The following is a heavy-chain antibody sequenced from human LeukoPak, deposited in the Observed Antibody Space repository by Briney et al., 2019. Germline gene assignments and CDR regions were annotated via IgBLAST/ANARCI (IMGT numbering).Heavy chain of an antibody. V-gene: IGHV3-11*06. CDR1: GFTFSDYY. J-gene: IGHJ6*02. D-gene: IGHD6-13*01. CDR3: ARESIAAAGVDYGMDV. CDR2: ISSSSSYT. Sequence: GGSLRLSCAASGFTFSDYYMSWIRQAPGKGLEWVSYISSSSSYTNYADSVKGRFTISRDNAKNSLYLQMYSLRAEDTAVYYCARESIAAAGVDYGMDVWGQGTTVTVSS.